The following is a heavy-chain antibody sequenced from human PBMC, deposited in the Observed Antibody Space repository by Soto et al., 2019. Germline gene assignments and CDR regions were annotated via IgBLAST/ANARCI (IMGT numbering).Heavy chain of an antibody. D-gene: IGHD4-17*01. J-gene: IGHJ6*02. V-gene: IGHV1-46*01. CDR1: GYTFTTYF. CDR3: ARLAYGDYGAGEYYYYGMDV. Sequence: ASVKVSCKASGYTFTTYFMHWVRQAPGQGLEWMRIINPSGGGTSYAQRFQGRVTMTRDTSTSTVYMELSSLRTDDTAFYYCARLAYGDYGAGEYYYYGMDVWGQGTTVTVSS. CDR2: INPSGGGT.